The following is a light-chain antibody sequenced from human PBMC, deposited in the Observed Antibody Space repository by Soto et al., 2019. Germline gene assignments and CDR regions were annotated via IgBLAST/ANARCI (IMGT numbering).Light chain of an antibody. CDR3: QQSYSTPLT. CDR2: AAS. J-gene: IGKJ4*01. CDR1: QTIRRD. Sequence: DIQMTQSPASLSASVGERVTVTCRASQTIRRDLNWYQHKPGKAPKLLIYAASNLQSGVPSRFSGSGSGTDFTLNISSLQPEDFATYYCQQSYSTPLTFGGGSKVEIK. V-gene: IGKV1-39*01.